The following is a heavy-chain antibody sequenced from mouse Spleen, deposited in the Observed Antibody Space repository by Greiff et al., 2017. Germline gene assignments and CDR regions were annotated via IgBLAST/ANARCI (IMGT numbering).Heavy chain of an antibody. J-gene: IGHJ4*01. Sequence: VQLKQPGPELVKPGASVKISCKASGYSFTDYNMNWVKQSNGKSLEWIGVINPNYGTTSYNQKFKGKATLTVDKSSSTAYMQLNSLTSEDSAVFYCASRGLLWPSYAMDYWGQGTSVTVSS. V-gene: IGHV1-39*01. CDR1: GYSFTDYN. CDR2: INPNYGTT. D-gene: IGHD1-1*02. CDR3: ASRGLLWPSYAMDY.